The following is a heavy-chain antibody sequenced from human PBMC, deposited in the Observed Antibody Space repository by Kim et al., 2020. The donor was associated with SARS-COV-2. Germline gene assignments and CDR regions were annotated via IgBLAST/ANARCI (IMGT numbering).Heavy chain of an antibody. V-gene: IGHV3-11*05. D-gene: IGHD3-9*01. CDR1: GFTFSDYY. Sequence: GGSLRLSCAASGFTFSDYYMSWIRQAPGKGLEWVSYISSSSSYTNYADSVKGRFTISRDNAKNSLYLQMNSLRAEDTAVYYCARGGIYDILTGSEGAFDIWGQGTMVTVSS. CDR3: ARGGIYDILTGSEGAFDI. J-gene: IGHJ3*02. CDR2: ISSSSSYT.